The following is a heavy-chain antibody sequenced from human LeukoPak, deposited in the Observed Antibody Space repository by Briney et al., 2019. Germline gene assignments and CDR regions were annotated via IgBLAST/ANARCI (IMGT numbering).Heavy chain of an antibody. CDR2: IYTSGST. J-gene: IGHJ6*03. CDR1: GGSISSYY. D-gene: IGHD6-13*01. V-gene: IGHV4-4*07. Sequence: SETLSLTCTVSGGSISSYYWSWLRQPAGKGLEWIGRIYTSGSTNYNPSLKSRVTMSVDTSKNQFSLKLSSVTAADTAVYYCARDRLPYSSSWYHYYYYMDVWGKGTTVTVSS. CDR3: ARDRLPYSSSWYHYYYYMDV.